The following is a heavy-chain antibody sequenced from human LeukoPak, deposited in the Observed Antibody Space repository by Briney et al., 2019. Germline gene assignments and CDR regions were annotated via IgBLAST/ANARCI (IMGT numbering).Heavy chain of an antibody. Sequence: ASVKVSCKASGGTFSSYAISWVRQAPGQGLEWMGRIIPIFGTANYAQKFQGRVTITTDESTSTAYMERSSLRSEDTAVYYCARGQLQLWGAYYYDSSGYFDYWGQGTLVTVSS. CDR1: GGTFSSYA. D-gene: IGHD3-22*01. J-gene: IGHJ4*02. V-gene: IGHV1-69*05. CDR3: ARGQLQLWGAYYYDSSGYFDY. CDR2: IIPIFGTA.